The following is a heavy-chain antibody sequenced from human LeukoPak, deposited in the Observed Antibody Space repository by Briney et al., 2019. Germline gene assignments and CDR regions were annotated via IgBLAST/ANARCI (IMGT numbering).Heavy chain of an antibody. CDR2: IYYSGDT. CDR1: GGSISSDY. J-gene: IGHJ3*02. V-gene: IGHV4-59*12. D-gene: IGHD3-22*01. Sequence: SETLSLTCTVSGGSISSDYWSWIRQPPGKGLEWIGYIYYSGDTNYNPPLKSRVTISVDTSKKQFSLRLTSVTAADTAVYYCARGRGYYDAFDTWGRGTMVTVSS. CDR3: ARGRGYYDAFDT.